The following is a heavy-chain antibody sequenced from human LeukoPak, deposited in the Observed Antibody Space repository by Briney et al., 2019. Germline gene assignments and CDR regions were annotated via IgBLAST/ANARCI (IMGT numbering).Heavy chain of an antibody. D-gene: IGHD6-19*01. J-gene: IGHJ4*02. CDR1: GYSFTSYW. V-gene: IGHV5-51*01. CDR2: IYPADSDT. CDR3: ARQPAVAGSDY. Sequence: GESLKISCKVSGYSFTSYWIGWVRQMPGKGLEWMGIIYPADSDTKYSPSFQGHVSISADKSITTAYLQWSSLKASDTAMYYCARQPAVAGSDYWGQGTLVTVSS.